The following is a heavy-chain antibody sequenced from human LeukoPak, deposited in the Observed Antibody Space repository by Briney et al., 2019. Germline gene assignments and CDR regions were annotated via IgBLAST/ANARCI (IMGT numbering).Heavy chain of an antibody. J-gene: IGHJ4*02. CDR1: GGSFSGYY. Sequence: SETLSLTCAVYGGSFSGYYWGWIRQPPGKGLEWIGNAYHSGSTYKNPSLKSRVSISLDTSNNQFSLKLTSVTAADTAIYYCARLSGAPVRHPIYHFDYWGQGTLVTVSS. V-gene: IGHV4-34*01. CDR2: AYHSGST. CDR3: ARLSGAPVRHPIYHFDY. D-gene: IGHD1-26*01.